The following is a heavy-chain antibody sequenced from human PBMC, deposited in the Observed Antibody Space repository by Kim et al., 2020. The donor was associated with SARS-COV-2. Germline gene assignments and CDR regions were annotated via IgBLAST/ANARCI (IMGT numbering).Heavy chain of an antibody. V-gene: IGHV3-13*01. D-gene: IGHD4-17*01. J-gene: IGHJ5*02. CDR1: GFTFSSYD. CDR3: ARGVGGRLGYGDYHWFDP. Sequence: GGSLRLSCAASGFTFSSYDMHWVRQATGKGLEWVSAIGTAGDTYYPGSVKGRFTISRENAKNSLYLQMNSLRAGDTAVYYCARGVGGRLGYGDYHWFDPWGQGTLVTVSS. CDR2: IGTAGDT.